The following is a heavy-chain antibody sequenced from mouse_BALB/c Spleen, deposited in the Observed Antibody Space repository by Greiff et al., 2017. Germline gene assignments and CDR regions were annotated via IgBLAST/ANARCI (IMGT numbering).Heavy chain of an antibody. Sequence: EVQLVESGGGLVKPGGSLKLSCAASGFTFSSYTMSWVRQTPEKRLEWVATISSGGGNTYYPDSVKGRFTISRDNAKNNLYLQMSSLRSEDTALYYCAEGYWYFDVWGAGTTVTVSS. CDR1: GFTFSSYT. J-gene: IGHJ1*01. CDR3: AEGYWYFDV. V-gene: IGHV5-9*03. CDR2: ISSGGGNT.